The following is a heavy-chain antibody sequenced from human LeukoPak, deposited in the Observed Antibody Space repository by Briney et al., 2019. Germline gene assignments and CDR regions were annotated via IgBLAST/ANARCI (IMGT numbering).Heavy chain of an antibody. D-gene: IGHD6-13*01. CDR1: GGSISSGGYS. CDR3: ARGGRAARATLDY. V-gene: IGHV4-30-2*01. CDR2: IYHSGST. J-gene: IGHJ4*02. Sequence: SETLSLTCAVSGGSISSGGYSWSWIRQPPGKGLEWIGYIYHSGSTYYNPPLKSRVTISVDRSKNQFSLKLSSVTAADTAVYYCARGGRAARATLDYWGQGTLVTVSS.